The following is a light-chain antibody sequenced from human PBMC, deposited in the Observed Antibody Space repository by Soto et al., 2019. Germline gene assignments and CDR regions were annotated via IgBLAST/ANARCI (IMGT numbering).Light chain of an antibody. CDR2: EVS. CDR3: SSYTTSRTWV. CDR1: SSDVGGYDY. V-gene: IGLV2-14*01. Sequence: QSVLTQPASVSGSPGQSITISCTGTSSDVGGYDYLSWFQQHPGEAPKLMIYEVSNRPSGVSHRFSGSKSGNTASLTISGLQAEDEADYYCSSYTTSRTWVFGGGTKLTVL. J-gene: IGLJ3*02.